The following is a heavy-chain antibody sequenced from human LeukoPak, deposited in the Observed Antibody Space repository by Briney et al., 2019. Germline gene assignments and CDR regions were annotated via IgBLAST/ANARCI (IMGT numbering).Heavy chain of an antibody. CDR1: NGSFTNYY. D-gene: IGHD1-26*01. CDR2: IFPSGLT. J-gene: IGHJ6*03. V-gene: IGHV4-4*08. CDR3: ARAGDGHYYYYYMDV. Sequence: SETLSPTCSVSNGSFTNYYWGWIRQPPGKRLEWIGYIFPSGLTNYNPSLNSRVTISLDTAKSQFSLTLKSVTAADTAVYYCARAGDGHYYYYYMDVWGTGTPVTVSS.